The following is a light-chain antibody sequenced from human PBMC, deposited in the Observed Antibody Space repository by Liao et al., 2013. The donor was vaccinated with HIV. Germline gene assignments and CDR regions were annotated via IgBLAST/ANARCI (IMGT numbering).Light chain of an antibody. CDR1: ALPKQY. Sequence: SYELTQPPSVSVSPGQTARITCSGDALPKQYAYWYQQKPGQAPVLVIYKSSERPSGIPERLSGSRSGPTVTLTISGAQAEDEADYYCQSTDSSGTYPVVFGGGTKLTVL. V-gene: IGLV3-25*03. CDR3: QSTDSSGTYPVV. CDR2: KSS. J-gene: IGLJ2*01.